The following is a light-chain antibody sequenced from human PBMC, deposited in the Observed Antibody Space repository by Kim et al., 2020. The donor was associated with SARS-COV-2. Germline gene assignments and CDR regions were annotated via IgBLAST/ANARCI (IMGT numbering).Light chain of an antibody. Sequence: RVTISCTGTYSNIGADYDVHWYQHLPGVAPKLLIYDNNKRTSGVPDRFSGSKSGTSASLAITGLQAEDEADYYCQSYDSSLSGYVFATGTKVTVL. V-gene: IGLV1-40*01. CDR2: DNN. CDR1: YSNIGADYD. J-gene: IGLJ1*01. CDR3: QSYDSSLSGYV.